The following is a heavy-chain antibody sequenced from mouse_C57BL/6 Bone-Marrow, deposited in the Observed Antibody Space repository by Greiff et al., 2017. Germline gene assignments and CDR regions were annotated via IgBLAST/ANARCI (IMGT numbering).Heavy chain of an antibody. CDR3: ARPYYSNYWYFDV. V-gene: IGHV1-55*01. J-gene: IGHJ1*03. D-gene: IGHD2-5*01. CDR2: IYPGSGST. Sequence: QVQLQQPGAELVKPGASVKMSCKASGYTFTSYWITWVKQRPGQGLAWIGDIYPGSGSTNYNETFKSKVTLTVDTSSSTAYMQLSSLTSEDSAVYYCARPYYSNYWYFDVWGTGTTVTVAS. CDR1: GYTFTSYW.